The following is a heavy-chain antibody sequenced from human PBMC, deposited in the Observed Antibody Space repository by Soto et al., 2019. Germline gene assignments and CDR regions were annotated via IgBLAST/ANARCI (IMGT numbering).Heavy chain of an antibody. V-gene: IGHV4-31*03. Sequence: QVQLQESGPGLVKPSQTLSLTCTVSGDSISSGGYYWTGIRQHPGKALEWIGYIYYSGSTDYNPALTSRVAISVDTSKNQISRKLSSVTAADTAVYYCARSVFPWGQGTLVTVSS. CDR1: GDSISSGGYY. CDR2: IYYSGST. J-gene: IGHJ5*02. CDR3: ARSVFP.